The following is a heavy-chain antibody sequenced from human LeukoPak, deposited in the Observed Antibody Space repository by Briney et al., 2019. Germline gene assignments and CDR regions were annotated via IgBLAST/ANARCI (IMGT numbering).Heavy chain of an antibody. CDR2: IYPGDSDT. Sequence: RRGESLKISCKGSGYSFTSYWIGWVRQMPGKGLEWMGIIYPGDSDTRYSPSFQGQVTISADKSISTAYLQWSSLKASDTAMYYCAGSTGYSSSWYFAFDIWGQGTMVAVSS. V-gene: IGHV5-51*01. J-gene: IGHJ3*02. CDR1: GYSFTSYW. D-gene: IGHD6-13*01. CDR3: AGSTGYSSSWYFAFDI.